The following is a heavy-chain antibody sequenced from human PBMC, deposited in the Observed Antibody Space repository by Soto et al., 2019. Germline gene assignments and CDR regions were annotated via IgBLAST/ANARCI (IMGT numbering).Heavy chain of an antibody. CDR2: ISYDGSNK. D-gene: IGHD6-6*01. Sequence: LRLSCAASGFTFSSYGMHWVRQAPGKGLEWVAVISYDGSNKYYADSVKGRFTISRDNSKNTLYLQMNSLRAEDTAVYYCAKVRSGAALGGAWFDPWGQGTLVTVSS. V-gene: IGHV3-30*18. CDR1: GFTFSSYG. J-gene: IGHJ5*02. CDR3: AKVRSGAALGGAWFDP.